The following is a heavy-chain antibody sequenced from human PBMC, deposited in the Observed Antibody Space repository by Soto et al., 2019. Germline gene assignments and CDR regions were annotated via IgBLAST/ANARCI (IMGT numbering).Heavy chain of an antibody. CDR1: GCSINSADSF. J-gene: IGHJ5*02. Sequence: PSETLSLTCSVSGCSINSADSFWGWVRQSPGKGLEWIGSLYYGGSTFYNPSLKSRVTISLDTSKNQFSLRLTSVTAADTAISYCARQLPVGATSWFDPWGQGTLVTVSS. CDR2: LYYGGST. V-gene: IGHV4-39*01. D-gene: IGHD1-26*01. CDR3: ARQLPVGATSWFDP.